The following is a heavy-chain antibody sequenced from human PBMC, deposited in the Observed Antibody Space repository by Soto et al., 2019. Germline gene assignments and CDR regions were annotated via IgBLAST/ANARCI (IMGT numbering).Heavy chain of an antibody. CDR3: ARDPDGSGSYWVPFDY. CDR1: GFTFSSYA. CDR2: ISYDGSNK. J-gene: IGHJ4*02. D-gene: IGHD1-26*01. Sequence: QVQLVESGGGVVQPGRSLRLSCAASGFTFSSYAMHWVRQAPGKGLEWVAVISYDGSNKYYADSVKGRFTISRDNSKNTRYLQMNSLRAEDTAVYYCARDPDGSGSYWVPFDYWGQGTLVTVSS. V-gene: IGHV3-30-3*01.